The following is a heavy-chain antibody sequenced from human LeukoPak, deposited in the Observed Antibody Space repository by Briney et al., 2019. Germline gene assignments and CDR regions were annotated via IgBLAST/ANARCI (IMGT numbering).Heavy chain of an antibody. CDR3: AYSSSWYSGFDP. CDR2: INPSGGST. CDR1: GYTFTSYY. D-gene: IGHD6-13*01. Sequence: ASVKVSCKASGYTFTSYYMHWVRQAPGQGLEWMGIINPSGGSTSYAQKFQGRVTMSRDTSTSTVYMELSSLRSEDTAVYYCAYSSSWYSGFDPWGQGTLITVSS. V-gene: IGHV1-46*03. J-gene: IGHJ5*02.